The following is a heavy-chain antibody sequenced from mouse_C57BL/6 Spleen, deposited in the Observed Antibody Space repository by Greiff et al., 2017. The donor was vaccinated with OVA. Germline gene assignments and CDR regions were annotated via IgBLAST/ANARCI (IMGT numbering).Heavy chain of an antibody. V-gene: IGHV2-9-1*01. CDR2: IWTGGGT. CDR3: ARKIFSYYGSSYGYFDV. J-gene: IGHJ1*03. Sequence: QVQLKESGPGLVAPSQSLSITCTVSGFSLTSYAISWVRQPPGKGLEWLGVIWTGGGTNYNSALKSRLSISKDNSKSQVFLKMNSLQPDDTARYYCARKIFSYYGSSYGYFDVWGTGTTVTVSS. CDR1: GFSLTSYA. D-gene: IGHD1-1*01.